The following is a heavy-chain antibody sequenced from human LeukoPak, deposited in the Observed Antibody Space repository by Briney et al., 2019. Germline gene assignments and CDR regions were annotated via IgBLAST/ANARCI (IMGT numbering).Heavy chain of an antibody. J-gene: IGHJ4*02. Sequence: PGGSLRLSCTASGFTFGDYAMSWVRQAPGKGLAWVGFIRSKAYGGTTEYAASVKGRFTISRDDSKSIAYLQMNSLKTEDTAVYYCTRGGRGYSGYDYGWGQGTLVTVSS. CDR3: TRGGRGYSGYDYG. CDR2: IRSKAYGGTT. D-gene: IGHD5-12*01. CDR1: GFTFGDYA. V-gene: IGHV3-49*04.